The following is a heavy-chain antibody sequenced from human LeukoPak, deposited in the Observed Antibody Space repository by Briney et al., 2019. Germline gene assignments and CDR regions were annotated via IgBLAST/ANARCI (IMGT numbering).Heavy chain of an antibody. CDR2: MNIDGSEK. V-gene: IGHV3-7*01. CDR3: ARDPVEWELLLDY. Sequence: GGSLRLSCAASGFTFSSYWMGWVRQAPGKRLEWVANMNIDGSEKYYADSAKGRFTISRDNARNSVYLQMYSLRVEDTAVYYCARDPVEWELLLDYWGQGTLVTVSS. J-gene: IGHJ4*02. CDR1: GFTFSSYW. D-gene: IGHD1-26*01.